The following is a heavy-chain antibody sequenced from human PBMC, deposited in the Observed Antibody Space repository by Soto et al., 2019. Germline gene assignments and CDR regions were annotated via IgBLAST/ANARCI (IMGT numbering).Heavy chain of an antibody. J-gene: IGHJ3*02. CDR1: GGSVSSRSYY. CDR3: ARDRSPTPHDAFDI. Sequence: SETLSLTYTVSGGSVSSRSYYRSWIRQPPGKGLEWIGYIYYSGSTNYNPSLKSRVTISVDTSKNQFSLKLSSVTAADTAVYYCARDRSPTPHDAFDIWGQGTMVTVSS. CDR2: IYYSGST. V-gene: IGHV4-61*01. D-gene: IGHD2-15*01.